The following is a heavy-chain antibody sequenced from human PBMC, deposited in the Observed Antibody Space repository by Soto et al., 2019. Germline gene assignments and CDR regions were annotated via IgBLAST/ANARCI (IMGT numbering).Heavy chain of an antibody. CDR1: GGSISSYY. V-gene: IGHV4-59*08. D-gene: IGHD2-15*01. CDR3: ARQHCSGASCYWFLDY. J-gene: IGHJ4*02. Sequence: PSETLSLACTDSGGSISSYYWSWIRQPPGKVLEWIGYIYYSGSTDYNPSLKSRVTLSVDTSKNQFSLKLSSVTAADMAVYYCARQHCSGASCYWFLDYWGQGTLVTVS. CDR2: IYYSGST.